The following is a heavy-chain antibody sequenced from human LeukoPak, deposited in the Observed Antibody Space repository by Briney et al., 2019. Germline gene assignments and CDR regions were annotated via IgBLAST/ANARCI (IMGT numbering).Heavy chain of an antibody. V-gene: IGHV4-4*07. D-gene: IGHD3-3*01. Sequence: SETLSLTCTVSGGSISSYYWSWIRQPAGKGLEWVGRIYTSGSTNYNPSLKSRVTMSVDTSKNQFSLKLSSVTAADTAVYYCARDRGTIFGVVTDVWGKGTTVTVSS. CDR2: IYTSGST. CDR1: GGSISSYY. J-gene: IGHJ6*04. CDR3: ARDRGTIFGVVTDV.